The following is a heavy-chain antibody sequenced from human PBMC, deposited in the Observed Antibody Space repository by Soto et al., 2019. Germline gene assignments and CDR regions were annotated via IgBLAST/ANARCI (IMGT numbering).Heavy chain of an antibody. J-gene: IGHJ2*01. Sequence: GGSLRLSCAASGFTVSNNYMNWVRQAPGQGLEWVSVIYSDGSTYYADSVKGRFTISRDNSKNTVYLQMNSLRAEDMAVYYCARAPSRAYWYFDLWGRGTLVTVSS. CDR3: ARAPSRAYWYFDL. V-gene: IGHV3-53*01. CDR1: GFTVSNNY. CDR2: IYSDGST.